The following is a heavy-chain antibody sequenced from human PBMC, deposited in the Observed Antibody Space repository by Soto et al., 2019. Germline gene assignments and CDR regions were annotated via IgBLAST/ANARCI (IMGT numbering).Heavy chain of an antibody. CDR3: VKSGDNYNLLDY. V-gene: IGHV1-69*13. D-gene: IGHD1-1*01. CDR2: IIPIFGTA. Sequence: ASVKVSCKASGGTFSSYTISWVRQAPGQGLEWMGGIIPIFGTANYAQKFQGRVTITADESTSTAYMELSSLRSEDTAVYYCVKSGDNYNLLDYWGQGTPVTVS. CDR1: GGTFSSYT. J-gene: IGHJ4*02.